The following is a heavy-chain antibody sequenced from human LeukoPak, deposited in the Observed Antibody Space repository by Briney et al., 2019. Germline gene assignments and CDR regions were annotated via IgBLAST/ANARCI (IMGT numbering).Heavy chain of an antibody. D-gene: IGHD3/OR15-3a*01. CDR3: AILTQGLVRSFDY. CDR2: INWNSAYI. J-gene: IGHJ4*02. CDR1: GLTFDDYD. Sequence: PGGSLRLSCEAPGLTFDDYDMHWVRQAPGKGLEWVSGINWNSAYIAYADSVKGRFTISRDNAKNSLYLQMNSLRTEDTALYYCAILTQGLVRSFDYWGQGTLVTVSS. V-gene: IGHV3-9*01.